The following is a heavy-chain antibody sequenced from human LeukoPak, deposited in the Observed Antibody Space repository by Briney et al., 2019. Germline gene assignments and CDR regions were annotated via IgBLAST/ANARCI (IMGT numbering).Heavy chain of an antibody. V-gene: IGHV4-34*01. CDR1: GGSFSGYY. Sequence: SETLSLTCAVYGGSFSGYYWSWIRQPPGKGLEWIGEINHSGSTNYNPSLKSRVTISVDTSKNQFSLKLSSVTAADTAVYYCARRGDSSGWYFYWYFDLWGRGTLVTVSS. CDR2: INHSGST. CDR3: ARRGDSSGWYFYWYFDL. D-gene: IGHD6-19*01. J-gene: IGHJ2*01.